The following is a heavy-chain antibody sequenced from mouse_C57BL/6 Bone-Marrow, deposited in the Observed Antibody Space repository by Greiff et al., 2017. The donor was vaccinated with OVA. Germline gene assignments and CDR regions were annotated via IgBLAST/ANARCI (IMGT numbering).Heavy chain of an antibody. D-gene: IGHD1-1*01. CDR2: INYDGSST. CDR3: ARGATVVPYYFDY. V-gene: IGHV5-16*01. J-gene: IGHJ2*01. Sequence: EVHLVESEGGLVQPGSSMKLSCTASGFTFSDYYMAWVRQVPEKGLEWVANINYDGSSTYYLDSLKSRFIISRDNAKNILYLQMSSLKSEDTATYYCARGATVVPYYFDYWGQGTTLTVSS. CDR1: GFTFSDYY.